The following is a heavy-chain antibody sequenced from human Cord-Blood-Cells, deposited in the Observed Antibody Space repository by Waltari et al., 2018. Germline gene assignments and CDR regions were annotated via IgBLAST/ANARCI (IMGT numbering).Heavy chain of an antibody. CDR2: IYYSGST. Sequence: QLQLQESGPGLVKPSETLSLTCTVSGGSIISSSYYWGWIRQPPGKGLEWIGSIYYSGSTYYNPSLKSRVTISVDTSKNQFSLKLSSVTAADTAVYYCARVDSSGYYYFAFDIWGQGTMVTVSS. D-gene: IGHD3-22*01. CDR3: ARVDSSGYYYFAFDI. J-gene: IGHJ3*02. V-gene: IGHV4-39*01. CDR1: GGSIISSSYY.